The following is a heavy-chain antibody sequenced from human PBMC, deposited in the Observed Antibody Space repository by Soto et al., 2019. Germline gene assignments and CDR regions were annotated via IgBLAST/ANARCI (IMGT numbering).Heavy chain of an antibody. V-gene: IGHV1-18*01. CDR2: VSAKNGDT. CDR1: GYTFTSNG. Sequence: QVHLVQSGAEVKRPGASVKVSCKASGYTFTSNGISWVRQASGQGLEWMGWVSAKNGDTNYAQKFQGRVIMTTDTSTTTAYMELRSLRSDATAVYYCVKDRDTNSWPSRDVWGQGTTVTVSS. J-gene: IGHJ6*02. CDR3: VKDRDTNSWPSRDV. D-gene: IGHD6-13*01.